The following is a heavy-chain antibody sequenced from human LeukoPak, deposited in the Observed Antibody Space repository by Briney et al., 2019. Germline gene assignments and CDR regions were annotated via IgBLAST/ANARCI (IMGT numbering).Heavy chain of an antibody. Sequence: PSETLSLTCAVSGYSISSGYYWGWIRQPPGKGLEWIGNIYHSGSTYYNPSLRSRVTMSVDTSKNQFSLKLSSVTAADTAVYYCARAGIGIRYYMDVWGKGTTVTVSS. D-gene: IGHD3-10*01. CDR3: ARAGIGIRYYMDV. J-gene: IGHJ6*03. CDR2: IYHSGST. V-gene: IGHV4-38-2*01. CDR1: GYSISSGYY.